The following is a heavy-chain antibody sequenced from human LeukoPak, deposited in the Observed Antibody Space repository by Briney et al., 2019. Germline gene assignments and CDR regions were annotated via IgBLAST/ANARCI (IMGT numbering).Heavy chain of an antibody. V-gene: IGHV3-33*01. CDR1: GFTFSRYN. D-gene: IGHD3-22*01. CDR3: ARPTDYYDTTGYPDY. Sequence: GGSLRLSCAASGFTFSRYNMHWVRQAPGEGLEWVAVIWYDGSNKYYADSVKGRFTISRDNSKNTLFLQMNSLRAEDTAVYYCARPTDYYDTTGYPDYWGQGTLVTVSS. J-gene: IGHJ4*02. CDR2: IWYDGSNK.